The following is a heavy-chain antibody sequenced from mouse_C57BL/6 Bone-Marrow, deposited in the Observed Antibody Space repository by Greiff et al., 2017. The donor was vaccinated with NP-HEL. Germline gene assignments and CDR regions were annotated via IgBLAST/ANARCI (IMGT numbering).Heavy chain of an antibody. CDR2: LYPGSGNT. J-gene: IGHJ3*01. Sequence: VKLQESGAELVRPGASVKLSCKASGYTFTDYYINWVKQRPGQGLEWIARLYPGSGNTYYNEKFKGKATLTAEKSSSTAYMQLSSLTSEDSAVYFCARYGYYEFAYWGQGTLVTVSA. D-gene: IGHD2-3*01. CDR1: GYTFTDYY. CDR3: ARYGYYEFAY. V-gene: IGHV1-76*01.